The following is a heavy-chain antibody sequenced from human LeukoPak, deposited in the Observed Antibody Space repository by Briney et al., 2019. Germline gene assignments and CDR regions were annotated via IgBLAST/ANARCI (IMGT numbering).Heavy chain of an antibody. CDR2: VSYDGNNK. CDR1: GFMFSSYT. V-gene: IGHV3-30-3*01. Sequence: QPGRSLRLSCAASGFMFSSYTVHWVRQAPGKGLDWVAIVSYDGNNKYYADSVKGRFTISRDNSKNTLYLQMNSLRAEDTAVYFCARGRAPGIAAAALDYWGQGTLVTVSS. D-gene: IGHD6-13*01. CDR3: ARGRAPGIAAAALDY. J-gene: IGHJ4*02.